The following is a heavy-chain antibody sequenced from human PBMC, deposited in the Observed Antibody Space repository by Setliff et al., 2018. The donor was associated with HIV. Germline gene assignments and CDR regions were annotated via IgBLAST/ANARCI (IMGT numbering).Heavy chain of an antibody. J-gene: IGHJ4*02. V-gene: IGHV4-34*01. D-gene: IGHD1-1*01. CDR3: ARDPARVTGGYYLGF. CDR1: GASFSGYY. CDR2: INHSGIT. Sequence: SETLSLTCAVYGASFSGYYWAWIRQSPGTGLEWIGEINHSGITNYNPTLKSRVTISTDTSKNQFSLKLSSVTAADTAVYYCARDPARVTGGYYLGFWGQGILVTVSS.